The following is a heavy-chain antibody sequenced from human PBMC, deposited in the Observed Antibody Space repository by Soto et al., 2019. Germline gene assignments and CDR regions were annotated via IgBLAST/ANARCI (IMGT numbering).Heavy chain of an antibody. D-gene: IGHD2-2*01. CDR3: ARHYCSSTSCYPVYYYYYGMDV. J-gene: IGHJ6*02. V-gene: IGHV5-51*01. CDR2: IYPGDSDT. Sequence: GESLKISCKGSGSSFTSYWIGWARQMPGKGLEWMGIIYPGDSDTRYSPSFQGQVTISADKSISTAYLQWSSLKASDTAMYYCARHYCSSTSCYPVYYYYYGMDVWGQGTTVTVSS. CDR1: GSSFTSYW.